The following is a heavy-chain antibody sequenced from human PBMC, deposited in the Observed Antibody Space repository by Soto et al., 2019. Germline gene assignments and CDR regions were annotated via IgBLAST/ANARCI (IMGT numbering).Heavy chain of an antibody. Sequence: GASVKVSCKASGGTFSSYAISWVRQAPGQGLEWMGGIIPIFGTANYAQKFQGRVTITADESTSTAYMELSSLRSEDTAVYYCARDQDIVLVPAARPFGSYCYYGMDVWAQGTTVTVSS. V-gene: IGHV1-69*13. J-gene: IGHJ6*02. CDR1: GGTFSSYA. D-gene: IGHD2-2*01. CDR2: IIPIFGTA. CDR3: ARDQDIVLVPAARPFGSYCYYGMDV.